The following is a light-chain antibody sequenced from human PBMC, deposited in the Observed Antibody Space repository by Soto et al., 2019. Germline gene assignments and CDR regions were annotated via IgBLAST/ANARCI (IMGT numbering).Light chain of an antibody. CDR3: SSYTITSSPV. V-gene: IGLV2-14*01. CDR1: SSDVGGYDF. J-gene: IGLJ1*01. Sequence: QSALTQPASVSGSPGQSITISCTGTSSDVGGYDFVSWYRQYPGQAPKILIYEVTHRPSGVPDRFSGSKSGNTASLTISGLQADHEADYYSSSYTITSSPVFGPGTKVTVL. CDR2: EVT.